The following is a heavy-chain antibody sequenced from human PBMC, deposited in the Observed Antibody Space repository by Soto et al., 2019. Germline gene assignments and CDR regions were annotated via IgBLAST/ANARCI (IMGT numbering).Heavy chain of an antibody. CDR1: GFTFSSYA. V-gene: IGHV3-23*01. CDR3: AKSGLGVYYYGMDV. Sequence: GGSLRLSCAASGFTFSSYAMSWVRQAPGKGLEWVSAISGSGGSTYYADSVKGRFTISRDNSKNTLYLQMNSLRAEDTAVYYCAKSGLGVYYYGMDVWGQGTTVTVSS. CDR2: ISGSGGST. J-gene: IGHJ6*02. D-gene: IGHD3-10*01.